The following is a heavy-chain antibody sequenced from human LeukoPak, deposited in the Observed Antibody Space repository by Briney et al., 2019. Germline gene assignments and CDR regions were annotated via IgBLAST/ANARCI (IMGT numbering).Heavy chain of an antibody. D-gene: IGHD1/OR15-1a*01. CDR1: GGSISSYY. CDR2: IYYSGST. Sequence: SETLALTCTVSGGSISSYYWSWIRQPPGKGLEWIGYIYYSGSTNYNPSLKSRVTISVGTSKNQFSLKLSSVTAAATAVYYCARDHEQWGAFDYWGQGTLVTVSS. CDR3: ARDHEQWGAFDY. V-gene: IGHV4-59*01. J-gene: IGHJ4*02.